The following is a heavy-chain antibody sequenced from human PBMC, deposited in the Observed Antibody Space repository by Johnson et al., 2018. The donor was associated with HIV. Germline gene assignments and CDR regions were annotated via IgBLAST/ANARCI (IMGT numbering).Heavy chain of an antibody. Sequence: QVQLVESGGGLVQPGGSLRLSCAASGFTFRRYSMHWVRQAPGKGLEWVAVISYGESTDYYADSVKGRFTISRDNSKNTLYLQMNSLTAEDTAVYYCARDRGLDAFDIWGQGTMVTVSS. J-gene: IGHJ3*02. CDR2: ISYGESTD. CDR1: GFTFRRYS. V-gene: IGHV3-30-3*01. D-gene: IGHD3-10*01. CDR3: ARDRGLDAFDI.